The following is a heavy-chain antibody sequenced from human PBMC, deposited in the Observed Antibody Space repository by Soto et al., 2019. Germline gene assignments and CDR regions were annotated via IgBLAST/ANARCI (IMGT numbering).Heavy chain of an antibody. CDR1: GYTFTGYY. CDR3: ARAGYGDFVPPDYYYYGMDV. CDR2: INPNSGGT. D-gene: IGHD4-17*01. Sequence: GASVKVSCKASGYTFTGYYMHWVRQAPGQGLEWMGWINPNSGGTSYAQKFQGRVTMTRDTSISTAYMELSRLRSDDTAVYYCARAGYGDFVPPDYYYYGMDVWGQGTTVTVSS. V-gene: IGHV1-2*02. J-gene: IGHJ6*02.